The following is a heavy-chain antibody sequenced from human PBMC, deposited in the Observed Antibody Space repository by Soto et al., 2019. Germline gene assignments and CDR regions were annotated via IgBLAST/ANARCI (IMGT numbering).Heavy chain of an antibody. CDR1: GYTFTSYG. CDR2: ISAYNGNT. CDR3: ARFSLSSWPKHPLDY. Sequence: ASVKVSCKASGYTFTSYGISWVRQAPGQGLEWMGWISAYNGNTNYAQKLQGRVTMTTDTSTSTAYMELRSLRSDDTAVYYCARFSLSSWPKHPLDYWGQGTLVTVSS. V-gene: IGHV1-18*01. J-gene: IGHJ4*02. D-gene: IGHD6-13*01.